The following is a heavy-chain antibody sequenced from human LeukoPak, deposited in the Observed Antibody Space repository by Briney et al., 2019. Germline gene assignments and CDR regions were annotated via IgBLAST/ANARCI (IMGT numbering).Heavy chain of an antibody. CDR2: ISGSGGST. Sequence: QAGGSLRLSCAASGFTFSSYAMSWVRQAPGKGLEWVSVISGSGGSTYYADSVKGRFTISRDNAKNSLNLQMNSLRAEDTALYYCARATYRSFDYWGQGTLVTVSS. CDR3: ARATYRSFDY. D-gene: IGHD3-16*01. CDR1: GFTFSSYA. V-gene: IGHV3-23*01. J-gene: IGHJ4*02.